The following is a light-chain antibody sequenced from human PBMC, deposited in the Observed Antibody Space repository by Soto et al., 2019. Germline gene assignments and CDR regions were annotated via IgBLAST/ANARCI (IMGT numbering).Light chain of an antibody. J-gene: IGLJ3*02. V-gene: IGLV2-14*01. CDR1: SSDVGGYNY. Sequence: QSALTQPASVSGSPGQSITISCTGTSSDVGGYNYVSWYQQHPGKAPKLMIYEVSNRPSGVSNRFSGSKSGNTASLTISGLQAEDEADYYCCSYAGSSPSFGGGTKLTVL. CDR2: EVS. CDR3: CSYAGSSPS.